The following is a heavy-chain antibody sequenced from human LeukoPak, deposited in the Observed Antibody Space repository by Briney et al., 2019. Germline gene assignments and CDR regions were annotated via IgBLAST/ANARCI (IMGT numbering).Heavy chain of an antibody. J-gene: IGHJ4*02. CDR2: ITSSSMYI. V-gene: IGHV3-21*01. CDR3: AVGAAGLDY. Sequence: GGSLRLSCAASGFTFSNYNMNWVRQTPGKGLEWVSSITSSSMYIYYADSVKGRFTISRDNAKNTLYLQMNSLRAEDTAVYYCAVGAAGLDYWGQGTQVTVSS. D-gene: IGHD6-13*01. CDR1: GFTFSNYN.